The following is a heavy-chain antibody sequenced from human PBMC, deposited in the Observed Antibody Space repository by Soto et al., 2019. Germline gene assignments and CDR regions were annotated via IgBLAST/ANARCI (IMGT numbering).Heavy chain of an antibody. CDR3: GRVKKFGELSRPHYGMDV. Sequence: SETLSLTCTVSGGSLSSYYWSWIRQPPGKGLEWIGYIYYSGSTNYNPSLKSRVTISVDTSKNQFSLKLSSVTAADTAVYYCGRVKKFGELSRPHYGMDVWGQGTTVTVSS. CDR1: GGSLSSYY. CDR2: IYYSGST. V-gene: IGHV4-59*01. J-gene: IGHJ6*02. D-gene: IGHD3-10*01.